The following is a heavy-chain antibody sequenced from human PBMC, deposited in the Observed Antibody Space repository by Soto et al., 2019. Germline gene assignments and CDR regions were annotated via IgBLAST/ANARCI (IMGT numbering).Heavy chain of an antibody. V-gene: IGHV4-30-2*01. CDR1: GGSISNAAYS. J-gene: IGHJ4*02. Sequence: SETLSLTCTVSGGSISNAAYSWSWIRQPPGKGLEWIGYIYPSGMPFYNPSLRSRVTISIDRSNDQFSLNLKSVTAADTAVYYCARESGGYGLFDSWGQGTLVTVS. CDR2: IYPSGMP. CDR3: ARESGGYGLFDS. D-gene: IGHD6-25*01.